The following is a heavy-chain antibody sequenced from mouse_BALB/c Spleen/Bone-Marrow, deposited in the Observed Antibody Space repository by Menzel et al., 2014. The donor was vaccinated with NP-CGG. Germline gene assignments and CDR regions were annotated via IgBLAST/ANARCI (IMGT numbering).Heavy chain of an antibody. V-gene: IGHV5-4*02. CDR1: GFTFSDYY. J-gene: IGHJ3*01. CDR3: VRDGDYRYAWFSY. D-gene: IGHD2-14*01. CDR2: ISNGGTYT. Sequence: EVHLVESGGGLVKPGGSLKLSCAASGFTFSDYYMYWVHQTPEKRLEWVATISNGGTYTYYSDSVKGQFTISRDKAKNNLYLQMTNLTSEDTAMYRCVRDGDYRYAWFSYWGQGTLVTVSA.